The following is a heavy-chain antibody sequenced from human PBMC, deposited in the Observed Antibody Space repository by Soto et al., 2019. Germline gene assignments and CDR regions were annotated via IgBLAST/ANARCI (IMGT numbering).Heavy chain of an antibody. CDR1: GGTFSRYA. Sequence: QVQLVQSGAEVKKPGSSVKVSCKASGGTFSRYAISWVRQAPGQGLEWMGGIIPMFGTANYAQKFQGRVTITAVESTSKAYMELSSLRSEDTAVYYCARQFDYESSGYYYPYWGQGTLVTVSS. D-gene: IGHD3-22*01. V-gene: IGHV1-69*01. CDR3: ARQFDYESSGYYYPY. J-gene: IGHJ4*02. CDR2: IIPMFGTA.